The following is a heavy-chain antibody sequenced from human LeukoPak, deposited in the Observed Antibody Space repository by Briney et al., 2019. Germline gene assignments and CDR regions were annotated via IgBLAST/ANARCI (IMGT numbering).Heavy chain of an antibody. D-gene: IGHD5-24*01. CDR1: GGSISSGDYY. J-gene: IGHJ4*02. CDR2: IYTSGST. Sequence: SQTLSLTCTVSGGSISSGDYYWSWIRQPAGKGLEWIGRIYTSGSTNYNPSLKSRVTMSVDTSKNQFSLKLSSVTAADTAVYYCARDRDGYNGPFDYWGQGTLVTVSS. CDR3: ARDRDGYNGPFDY. V-gene: IGHV4-61*02.